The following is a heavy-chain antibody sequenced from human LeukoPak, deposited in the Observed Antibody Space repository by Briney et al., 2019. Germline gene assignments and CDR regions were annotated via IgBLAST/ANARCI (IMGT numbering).Heavy chain of an antibody. V-gene: IGHV4-59*01. Sequence: SETLSLTCTVSGDSISRYYWSWIRQPPGKGLEWIGYIYYSGSTNYTPSLKSRVTISVDTSKNQFSLKLTSVTAADTAVYYCARAIVLMVYPFDYWGQGTLVTVSS. CDR2: IYYSGST. CDR1: GDSISRYY. J-gene: IGHJ4*02. D-gene: IGHD2-8*01. CDR3: ARAIVLMVYPFDY.